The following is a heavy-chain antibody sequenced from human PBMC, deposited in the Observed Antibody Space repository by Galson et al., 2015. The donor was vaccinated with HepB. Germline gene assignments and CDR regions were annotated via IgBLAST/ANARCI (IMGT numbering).Heavy chain of an antibody. Sequence: SVKVSCKASGGTFSNYVISWVRQAPGQGLEWTGRIIPMFGKANYAQKFQGRVRITVDKSTSTAYMELNSLRSEDTAVYYCARAPNIAVAAAAFDYWGQGTLVTVSS. CDR1: GGTFSNYV. D-gene: IGHD6-13*01. CDR3: ARAPNIAVAAAAFDY. CDR2: IIPMFGKA. J-gene: IGHJ4*02. V-gene: IGHV1-69*04.